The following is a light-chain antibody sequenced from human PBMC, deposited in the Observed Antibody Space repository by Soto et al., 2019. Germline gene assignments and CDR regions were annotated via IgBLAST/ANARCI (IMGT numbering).Light chain of an antibody. Sequence: EIVLPQSPGILSLSPGERAILSCRASQSVPNNWLAWYQQRPGQAPRLLIYDASIRATGIPDRFSGSASGTDFTLTISRLEPGDFAVYYCQQYGPSTRTFGQGARVEIK. CDR1: QSVPNNW. V-gene: IGKV3-20*01. CDR2: DAS. CDR3: QQYGPSTRT. J-gene: IGKJ1*01.